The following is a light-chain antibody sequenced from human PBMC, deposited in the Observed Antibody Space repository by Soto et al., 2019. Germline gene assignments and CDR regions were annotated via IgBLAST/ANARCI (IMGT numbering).Light chain of an antibody. V-gene: IGKV1-27*01. CDR3: QKYDTAPLT. Sequence: DIQMTQSPSSLSASVGDRVTISCRASAEISNFLAWYQRKPGNAPTLLIYGATTVQSGVPSRFSGSGSGTEFTLTISSLQPEDVAIYYCQKYDTAPLTFGGGTKVDI. CDR2: GAT. J-gene: IGKJ4*01. CDR1: AEISNF.